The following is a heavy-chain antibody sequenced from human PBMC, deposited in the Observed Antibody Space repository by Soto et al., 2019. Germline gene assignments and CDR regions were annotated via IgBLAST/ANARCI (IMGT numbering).Heavy chain of an antibody. CDR1: GGSIRSSSYY. CDR2: IDYSGSN. CDR3: ASRGPGSLAARPTYYYYIDV. D-gene: IGHD6-6*01. V-gene: IGHV4-39*01. Sequence: QLQLQESGPGLVKPSETLSLTCTVSGGSIRSSSYYRGWIRQPPGKGLEWIGSIDYSGSNYYNPSLKSRVTISVDTAKNQFSLKLSAVTAADTAVYYCASRGPGSLAARPTYYYYIDVWGKGTTVTVSS. J-gene: IGHJ6*03.